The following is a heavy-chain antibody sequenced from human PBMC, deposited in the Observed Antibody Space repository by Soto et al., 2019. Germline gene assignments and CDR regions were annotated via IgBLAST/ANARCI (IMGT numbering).Heavy chain of an antibody. J-gene: IGHJ5*02. D-gene: IGHD6-19*01. CDR3: ARGANRQWLVRNNWFDP. CDR2: INPNSGGT. V-gene: IGHV1-2*02. Sequence: XSVKVSYKASGYPFTGYYMHWVRQAPGQGLEWMGWINPNSGGTNYAQKFQGRVTMTRDTSISTAYMELSRLRSDDTAVYYCARGANRQWLVRNNWFDPWGQGTPVHASS. CDR1: GYPFTGYY.